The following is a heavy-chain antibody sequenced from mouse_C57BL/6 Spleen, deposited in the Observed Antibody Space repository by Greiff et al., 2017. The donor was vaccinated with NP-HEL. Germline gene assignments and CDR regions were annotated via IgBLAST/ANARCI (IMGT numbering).Heavy chain of an antibody. CDR3: ARDNGYYGGFFAY. CDR2: ISDGGSYT. Sequence: EVMLVESGGGLVKPGGSLKLSCAASGFTFSSYALSWVRQTPEKRLAWVATISDGGSYTYYPDNVKGRFTISRDNAKNNLYLQMSHLKSEDTAMYYCARDNGYYGGFFAYWGQGTLVTVSA. J-gene: IGHJ3*01. V-gene: IGHV5-4*01. D-gene: IGHD2-3*01. CDR1: GFTFSSYA.